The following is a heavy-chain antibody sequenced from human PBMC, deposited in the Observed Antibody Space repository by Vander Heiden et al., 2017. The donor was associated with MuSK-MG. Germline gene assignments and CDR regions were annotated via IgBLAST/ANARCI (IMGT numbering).Heavy chain of an antibody. D-gene: IGHD3-16*02. V-gene: IGHV4-34*01. Sequence: QVQLQQWGAGLLKPSETLSLTCAVYGGSFSGYYWSWIRQPPGKGLEWIGEINHSGSTNYNPSLKSRVTISVDTSKNQFPLKLSSVTAADTAVYYCARGPLYDYVWGSYRTSYYFDYWGQGTLVTVSS. CDR1: GGSFSGYY. CDR2: INHSGST. CDR3: ARGPLYDYVWGSYRTSYYFDY. J-gene: IGHJ4*02.